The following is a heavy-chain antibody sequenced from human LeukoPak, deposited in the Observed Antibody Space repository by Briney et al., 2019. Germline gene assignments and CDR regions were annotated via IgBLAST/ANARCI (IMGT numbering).Heavy chain of an antibody. V-gene: IGHV5-51*01. CDR2: IYPGDSDT. Sequence: GESLKISCKGSGYSFTSYWIGWVRQMPGKCLEWMGIIYPGDSDTRYSPSFQGQVTISADKSISTAYLQWSSLKASDTAMYYCARTVGDIVAPQYYFDYWGQGTLVTVSS. J-gene: IGHJ4*02. CDR3: ARTVGDIVAPQYYFDY. D-gene: IGHD5-12*01. CDR1: GYSFTSYW.